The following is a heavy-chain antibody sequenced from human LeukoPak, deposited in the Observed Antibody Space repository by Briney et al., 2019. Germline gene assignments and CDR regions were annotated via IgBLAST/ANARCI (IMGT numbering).Heavy chain of an antibody. CDR1: GGSISSYY. V-gene: IGHV4-59*12. J-gene: IGHJ5*02. CDR2: IYYSGST. Sequence: SETLSLTCTVSGGSISSYYWSWIRQPPGKGLEWIGYIYYSGSTNYNPSPKSRVTISVDTSKNQFSLKLSSVTAADTAVYYCARGGMVRGVIRVNWFDPWGQGTLVTVSS. D-gene: IGHD3-10*01. CDR3: ARGGMVRGVIRVNWFDP.